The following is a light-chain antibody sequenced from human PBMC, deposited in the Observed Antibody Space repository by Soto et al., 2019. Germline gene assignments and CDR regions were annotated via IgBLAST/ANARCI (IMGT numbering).Light chain of an antibody. J-gene: IGKJ5*01. Sequence: EIVLTQSPGTLSLSPGERATLSCRASQSVSSSYLAWYQQKPGQAPRLLIYGASSRATGIPDRFSGSGSGTDFTLTISRLEPEDFAVSYCQQYGSSPSLTFGQGTRLEIK. CDR1: QSVSSSY. V-gene: IGKV3-20*01. CDR3: QQYGSSPSLT. CDR2: GAS.